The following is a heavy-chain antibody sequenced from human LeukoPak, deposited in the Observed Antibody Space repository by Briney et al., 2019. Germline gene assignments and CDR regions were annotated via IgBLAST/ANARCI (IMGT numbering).Heavy chain of an antibody. CDR2: MNPNSGNT. J-gene: IGHJ5*02. D-gene: IGHD6-13*01. V-gene: IGHV1-8*01. CDR3: ARELRTLDVGHSSSWYHRFDP. Sequence: GASVKVSCKASGYTFTSYDINWVRQATGQGLEWMGWMNPNSGNTGYAQKFQGRVTMTRNTSISTAYMELSRLRSDDTAVYYCARELRTLDVGHSSSWYHRFDPWGQGTLVTVSS. CDR1: GYTFTSYD.